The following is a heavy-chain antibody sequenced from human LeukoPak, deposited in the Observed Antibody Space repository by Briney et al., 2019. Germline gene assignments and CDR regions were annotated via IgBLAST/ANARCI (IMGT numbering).Heavy chain of an antibody. CDR3: ARLVGDQVVY. Sequence: SQTLSLTCAIPGDTVSSNRAAWNWIRQSPSRGLEWLGRTYYRSKWSNDYALSVKSRITIDPDTSKNQFSLQLKFVTPEDTAVYYCARLVGDQVVYWGQGTLVTVSS. CDR1: GDTVSSNRAA. J-gene: IGHJ4*02. CDR2: TYYRSKWSN. V-gene: IGHV6-1*01. D-gene: IGHD2-2*01.